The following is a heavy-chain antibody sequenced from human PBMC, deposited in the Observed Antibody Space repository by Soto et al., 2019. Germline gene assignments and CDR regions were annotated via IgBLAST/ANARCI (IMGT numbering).Heavy chain of an antibody. D-gene: IGHD1-26*01. CDR1: GYTFTSYA. CDR3: AGDRFSSWWERPFDY. J-gene: IGHJ4*02. CDR2: INAGNGNT. Sequence: QVQLVQSGAEVKKPGASVKVSCKASGYTFTSYAMHWVRQAPGQRLEWMGWINAGNGNTKYSQKFQGRVTITRDTSASTDYMELSSLRSEDTAVYYCAGDRFSSWWERPFDYWGQGTLVTVSS. V-gene: IGHV1-3*01.